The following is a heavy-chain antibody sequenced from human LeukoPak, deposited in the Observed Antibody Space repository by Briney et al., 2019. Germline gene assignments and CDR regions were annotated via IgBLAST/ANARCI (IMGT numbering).Heavy chain of an antibody. D-gene: IGHD1-7*01. J-gene: IGHJ6*02. CDR2: IGSSGGGI. CDR1: GFTFSTFT. CDR3: AKDRDWNYVSGMDV. Sequence: GGSLRLSCAASGFTFSTFTMYWVRHPPGKRLEWVSIIGSSGGGIHYADSVKGRFTISRDNSKNALYLQMNSLRVEDTAVYYCAKDRDWNYVSGMDVWGQGTTVTVSS. V-gene: IGHV3-23*01.